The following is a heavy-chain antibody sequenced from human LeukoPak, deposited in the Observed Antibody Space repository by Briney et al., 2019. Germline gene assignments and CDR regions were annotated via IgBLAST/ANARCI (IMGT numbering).Heavy chain of an antibody. CDR2: IDNSGNT. J-gene: IGHJ4*02. CDR3: ARHLAARLGGARFSDY. D-gene: IGHD2-21*01. V-gene: IGHV4-34*01. CDR1: GGSFSGYY. Sequence: SETLSLTCAVYGGSFSGYYWSWIRQPPGKGLEWIAYIDNSGNTNYNPSLKSRVTISVDTSRNEFSLKVNYVTAADTAVYYCARHLAARLGGARFSDYWGQGTLVTVSS.